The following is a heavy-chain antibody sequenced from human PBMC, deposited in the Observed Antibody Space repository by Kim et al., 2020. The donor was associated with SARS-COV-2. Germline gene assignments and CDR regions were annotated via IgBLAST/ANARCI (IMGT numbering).Heavy chain of an antibody. Sequence: ASVKVSCKASGYTFTGYYMHWVRQAPGQGLEWMGWINPNSGGTNYAQKFQGRVTMTRDTSISTAYMELSRLRSDDTAVYYCAAGYCSSTSCYPPMGWGQGTLVTVSS. CDR3: AAGYCSSTSCYPPMG. J-gene: IGHJ4*02. CDR1: GYTFTGYY. V-gene: IGHV1-2*02. D-gene: IGHD2-2*01. CDR2: INPNSGGT.